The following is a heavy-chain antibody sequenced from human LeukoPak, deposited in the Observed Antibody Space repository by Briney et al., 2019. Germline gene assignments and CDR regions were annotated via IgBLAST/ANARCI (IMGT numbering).Heavy chain of an antibody. D-gene: IGHD5-18*01. J-gene: IGHJ4*02. CDR2: INPSGGST. CDR3: ARVGYSYGYGYYFDY. V-gene: IGHV1-46*01. CDR1: GYTFTSYY. Sequence: ASVKVSCKASGYTFTSYYMHWVRQAPGQGLEWMGIINPSGGSTSYAQKFQGRVTMTRDTSTSTVYMELSSLRSEDTAVYYCARVGYSYGYGYYFDYWGQGTLVTVSS.